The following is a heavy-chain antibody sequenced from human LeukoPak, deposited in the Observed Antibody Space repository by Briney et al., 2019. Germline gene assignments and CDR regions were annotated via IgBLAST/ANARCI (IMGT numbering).Heavy chain of an antibody. D-gene: IGHD5-24*01. J-gene: IGHJ4*02. CDR2: ISSSGSTI. Sequence: PGGSLRLSCAASGFTFSDYYMSWIRQAPGKGLEWVSYISSSGSTIYYADSVKGRFSISRVNAKNSLYLQMNSLRAEDAAVYYCARGRRDGYNAPFDYWGQGTLVTVSS. CDR1: GFTFSDYY. V-gene: IGHV3-11*04. CDR3: ARGRRDGYNAPFDY.